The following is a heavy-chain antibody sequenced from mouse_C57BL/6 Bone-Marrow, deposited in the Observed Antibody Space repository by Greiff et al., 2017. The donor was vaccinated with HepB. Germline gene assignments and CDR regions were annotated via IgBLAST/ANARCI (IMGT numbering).Heavy chain of an antibody. V-gene: IGHV1-72*01. Sequence: QVQLQQPGAELVKPGASVKLSCKASGYTFTSYWMHWVKQRPGRGLEWIGRIDPNSGGTKYNEKFKSKATLTVDKPSSTAYMQLSSLTSEDSAVSYCARREKRNLSNWENFDYWGQGTTLTVSS. J-gene: IGHJ2*01. D-gene: IGHD4-1*01. CDR2: IDPNSGGT. CDR3: ARREKRNLSNWENFDY. CDR1: GYTFTSYW.